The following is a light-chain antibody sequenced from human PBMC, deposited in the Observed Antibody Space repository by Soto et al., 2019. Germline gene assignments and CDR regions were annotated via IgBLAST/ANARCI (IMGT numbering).Light chain of an antibody. CDR1: SSDVGSYNR. CDR2: EVS. Sequence: QSVLTQPPSVSGSPGQSVTISCTGTSSDVGSYNRVSWYQQPPGTAPKLMIYEVSNRPSGVPDRFSGSKSGNTASLTISGLQAEDEADYYCNSYTSTNTYVFGTGTTVTVL. V-gene: IGLV2-18*02. J-gene: IGLJ1*01. CDR3: NSYTSTNTYV.